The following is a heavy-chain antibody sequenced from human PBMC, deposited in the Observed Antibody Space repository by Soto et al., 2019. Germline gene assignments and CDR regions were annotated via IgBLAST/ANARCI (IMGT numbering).Heavy chain of an antibody. CDR3: AREGRYYDSSGYMGGYYYYGMDV. D-gene: IGHD3-22*01. CDR1: GYTFTSYG. J-gene: IGHJ6*02. Sequence: ASVKVSCKASGYTFTSYGISWVRQAPGQGLKWMGWISAYNGNTNYAQKLQGRVTMTTDTSTSTAYMELRSLRSDDTAVYYCAREGRYYDSSGYMGGYYYYGMDVWGQGTTVTVSS. CDR2: ISAYNGNT. V-gene: IGHV1-18*01.